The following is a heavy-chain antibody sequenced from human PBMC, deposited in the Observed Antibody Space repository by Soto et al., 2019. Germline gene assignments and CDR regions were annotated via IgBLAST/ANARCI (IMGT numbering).Heavy chain of an antibody. CDR2: ISSTAGRTS. Sequence: GGSLRLSCATSGFTFNTYPMTWVRQAPGKGLEWVSSISSTAGRTSSYADSVKGRFAISRDFSDNTVYLQMNNLRVDDTAVYFCAKGVLTFHYGMEVWGQGTTVTVSS. CDR3: AKGVLTFHYGMEV. J-gene: IGHJ6*02. CDR1: GFTFNTYP. V-gene: IGHV3-23*01. D-gene: IGHD3-9*01.